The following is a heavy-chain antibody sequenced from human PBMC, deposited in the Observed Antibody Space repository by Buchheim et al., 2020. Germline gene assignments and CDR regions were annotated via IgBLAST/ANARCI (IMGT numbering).Heavy chain of an antibody. J-gene: IGHJ6*02. Sequence: QVQLQESGPGLVKPSGTLSLTCAVSGGSLSTSNCWSWVRQPPGKGLEVIGEICHSGSTYYNPSLKSRVTISLDNSKNPFSPKVNSVAAADTAVYYCARDSLSWNDEFYGMDVWGQGTT. D-gene: IGHD1-1*01. V-gene: IGHV4-4*02. CDR2: ICHSGST. CDR3: ARDSLSWNDEFYGMDV. CDR1: GGSLSTSNC.